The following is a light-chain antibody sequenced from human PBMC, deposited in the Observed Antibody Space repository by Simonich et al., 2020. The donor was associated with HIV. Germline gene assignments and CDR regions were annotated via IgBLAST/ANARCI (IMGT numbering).Light chain of an antibody. Sequence: SYELTQPPSVSVSPGQTARITCSGDVLSKQYAYWYQQKPGQAPVLLIYKDSERPSWIPEGFSGSSSGTIVTLTISGVQSEDEADYYCQSADTSRKNVLFGGGTRLTVL. V-gene: IGLV3-25*03. J-gene: IGLJ2*01. CDR2: KDS. CDR3: QSADTSRKNVL. CDR1: VLSKQY.